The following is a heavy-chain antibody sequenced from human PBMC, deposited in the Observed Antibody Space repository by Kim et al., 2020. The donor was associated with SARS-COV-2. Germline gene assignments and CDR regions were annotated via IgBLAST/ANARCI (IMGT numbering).Heavy chain of an antibody. D-gene: IGHD3-9*01. V-gene: IGHV1-69*13. CDR3: ARVSRYFDWLYDY. CDR1: GGTFSSYA. CDR2: IIPIFGTA. J-gene: IGHJ4*02. Sequence: SVKVSCKASGGTFSSYAISWVRQAPGQGLEWMGGIIPIFGTANYAQKFQGRVTITADESTSTAYMELSSLRSEDTAVYYCARVSRYFDWLYDYWGQGTLVTVSS.